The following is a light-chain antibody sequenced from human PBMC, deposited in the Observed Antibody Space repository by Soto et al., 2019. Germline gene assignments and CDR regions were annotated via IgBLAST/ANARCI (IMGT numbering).Light chain of an antibody. CDR3: MQARQTPLT. CDR1: HSLLHSSGYNY. J-gene: IGKJ5*01. CDR2: LVS. V-gene: IGKV2-28*01. Sequence: EIVLTQSPVSLPVTXXEPXXXXXXXXHSLLHSSGYNYVDWYLQKPGQSPQLLIYLVSTRASGVPERFSGSGSGTDFTLKISRVEAEDVGHYYCMQARQTPLTFGQGTRLEI.